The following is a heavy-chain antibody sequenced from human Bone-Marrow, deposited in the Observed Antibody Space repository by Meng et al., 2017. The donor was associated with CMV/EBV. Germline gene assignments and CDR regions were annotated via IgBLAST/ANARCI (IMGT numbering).Heavy chain of an antibody. V-gene: IGHV3-66*02. CDR3: ATETTNSDGMNV. CDR2: IYSGGST. J-gene: IGHJ6*02. CDR1: GFTFSSYS. D-gene: IGHD1-1*01. Sequence: GGSLRLSCAASGFTFSSYSMNWVRQAPGKGLEWVSLIYSGGSTYYADAVKGRFTVSKDDSKNTVFLQMNSLRPEDTAKYYCATETTNSDGMNVWGQGTTVTVSS.